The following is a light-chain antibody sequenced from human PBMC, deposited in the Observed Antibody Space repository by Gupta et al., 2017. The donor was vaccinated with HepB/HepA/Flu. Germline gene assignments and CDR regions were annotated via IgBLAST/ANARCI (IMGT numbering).Light chain of an antibody. V-gene: IGKV3-20*01. CDR3: QQYGGSPLI. J-gene: IGKJ4*01. CDR2: GTS. Sequence: EIVFTQSPGTLSLSPGERATLSCRASQSFSRTFLAWYQQKAGQAPRLLIYGTSSRATGIPDRFSGSGSGTDFTLTISRLEPEDFAVYYCQQYGGSPLIFGGGTKVEIK. CDR1: QSFSRTF.